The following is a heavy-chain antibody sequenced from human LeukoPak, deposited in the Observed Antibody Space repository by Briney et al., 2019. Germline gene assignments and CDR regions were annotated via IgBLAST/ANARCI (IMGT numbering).Heavy chain of an antibody. CDR3: AKDTYRHCSSTSCYSHFDY. J-gene: IGHJ4*02. CDR1: GFTFGNYA. D-gene: IGHD2-2*02. CDR2: ISWDGGST. V-gene: IGHV3-43D*03. Sequence: GGSLRLSCAASGFTFGNYAMHWVRQAPGKGLEWVSLISWDGGSTYYADSVKGRFTISRDNSKNSLYLQMNSLRAEDTALYYCAKDTYRHCSSTSCYSHFDYWGQGTLVTVSS.